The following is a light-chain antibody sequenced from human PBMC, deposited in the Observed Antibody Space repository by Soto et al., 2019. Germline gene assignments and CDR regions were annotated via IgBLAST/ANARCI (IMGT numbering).Light chain of an antibody. CDR1: SSDVGGYNY. V-gene: IGLV2-14*01. CDR3: SSYTSSSTYV. Sequence: QSALTQPASVSGSPGQSITISCTGTSSDVGGYNYVSWYLQQPGKAPKLMIYDVSIRPSGVSDRLSGSKSGNTASLTISGLQAEDEADYYCSSYTSSSTYVFGTGTKLTVL. J-gene: IGLJ1*01. CDR2: DVS.